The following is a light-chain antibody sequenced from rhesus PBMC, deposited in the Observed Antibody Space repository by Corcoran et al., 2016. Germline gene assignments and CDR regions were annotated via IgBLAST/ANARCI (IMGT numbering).Light chain of an antibody. J-gene: IGKJ2*01. V-gene: IGKV3-24*04. CDR3: LPSSDWPQYS. CDR1: QSGSSY. CDR2: GAS. Sequence: EIVMTQSPATLALSPGERATLSCRASQSGSSYLAWYQQKPGQAPRLLIYGASSRATGIPDRFSGSESGPEVTLTISSLGPEGVGVYFCLPSSDWPQYSFGQGTKVEIK.